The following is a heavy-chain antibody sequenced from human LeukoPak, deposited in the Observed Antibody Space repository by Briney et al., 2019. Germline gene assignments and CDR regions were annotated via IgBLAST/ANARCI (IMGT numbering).Heavy chain of an antibody. V-gene: IGHV3-72*01. CDR3: ARGYHSFDV. CDR2: TRNKANSYTT. CDR1: GFTFSDHY. J-gene: IGHJ6*02. Sequence: RGSLRLSCAVSGFTFSDHYMDWVRQAPGKGLEWVGRTRNKANSYTTVYAASVQGRFTVSRDDTKNSLYLQMNSLKTEDTAVYYCARGYHSFDVWGQGTTVTVSS. D-gene: IGHD1-26*01.